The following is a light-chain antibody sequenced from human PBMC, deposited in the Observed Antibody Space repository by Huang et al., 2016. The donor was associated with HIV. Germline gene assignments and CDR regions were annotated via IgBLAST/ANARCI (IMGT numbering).Light chain of an antibody. CDR2: GAS. V-gene: IGKV3-15*01. Sequence: EIVMTQSPATLSASPGERATLSCRASQSVSSNLAWYQQKPGQAPRLLIYGASTRAPGIPARFSGSGSGTDFTLTISSLQSEYFAVYYCQQNNNWPPLFTFGPGTKVDIK. J-gene: IGKJ3*01. CDR3: QQNNNWPPLFT. CDR1: QSVSSN.